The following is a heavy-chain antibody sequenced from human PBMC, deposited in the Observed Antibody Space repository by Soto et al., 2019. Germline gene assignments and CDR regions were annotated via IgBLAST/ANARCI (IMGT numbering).Heavy chain of an antibody. V-gene: IGHV1-8*01. CDR2: MNPNSGNT. CDR3: ARGLSRSGYYNYYYYYGMDV. J-gene: IGHJ6*02. CDR1: GYTFTSYD. Sequence: ASVKVSCKAAGYTFTSYDINWVRQATGQGLEWMGWMNPNSGNTGYAQKFQGRVTMTRNTPISTAYMELSSLRSEDTAVYYCARGLSRSGYYNYYYYYGMDVWGQGTTVTVSS. D-gene: IGHD3-3*01.